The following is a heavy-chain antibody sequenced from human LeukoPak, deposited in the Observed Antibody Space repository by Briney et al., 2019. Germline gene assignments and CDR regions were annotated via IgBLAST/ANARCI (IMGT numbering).Heavy chain of an antibody. CDR3: AREGGDFWSGYYFDY. Sequence: SETLSLTCTVSGDSISTYCWTWIRQPPGKGLEWIGYIYYSGSTNYNPSLKSRVTISVDTSKNQFSLKMSSVTAADTAVYYCAREGGDFWSGYYFDYWGQGTLVTVSS. V-gene: IGHV4-59*01. CDR1: GDSISTYC. CDR2: IYYSGST. D-gene: IGHD3-3*01. J-gene: IGHJ4*02.